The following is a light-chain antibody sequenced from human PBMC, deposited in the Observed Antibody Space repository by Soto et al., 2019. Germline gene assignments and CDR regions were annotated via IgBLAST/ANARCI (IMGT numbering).Light chain of an antibody. J-gene: IGLJ3*02. CDR2: EVS. Sequence: QSALTQPPSASGSPGQSVTISCTGTINDVGGYNYVSWYQQLPGKAPKLMIYEVSKRPSGVPYRFSGSKSGNTASLTVSGLQAEDEADYYCSSYAGSNNLGVFGGGTKLTVL. V-gene: IGLV2-8*01. CDR3: SSYAGSNNLGV. CDR1: INDVGGYNY.